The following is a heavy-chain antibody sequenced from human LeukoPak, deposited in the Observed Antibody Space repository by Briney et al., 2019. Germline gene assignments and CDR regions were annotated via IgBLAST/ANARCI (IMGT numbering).Heavy chain of an antibody. D-gene: IGHD3-10*01. CDR2: ICNDGSNK. CDR3: ASDPYGSGSYAAY. CDR1: GFTFSSYG. Sequence: GGSLRLSCAASGFTFSSYGMRWVRQAPGKGLEWVAVICNDGSNKYYADSVKGRFTISRDNSKNTLYLQMNSLRAEDTAVYYCASDPYGSGSYAAYWGQGPRVTVS. J-gene: IGHJ4*02. V-gene: IGHV3-33*01.